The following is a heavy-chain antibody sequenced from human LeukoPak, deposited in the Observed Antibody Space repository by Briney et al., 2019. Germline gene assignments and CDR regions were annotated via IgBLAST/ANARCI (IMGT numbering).Heavy chain of an antibody. J-gene: IGHJ5*02. CDR1: GGSISSYY. Sequence: SETLSLTCTVSGGSISSYYWSWIRQPAGKGLEWIGRIHSSGSTNYNPSLKSRVTMSLDASKNQFSLRLTSVTAADSAVYFCARNLGRNWFDPWGQGTLVTVSS. V-gene: IGHV4-4*07. CDR2: IHSSGST. CDR3: ARNLGRNWFDP.